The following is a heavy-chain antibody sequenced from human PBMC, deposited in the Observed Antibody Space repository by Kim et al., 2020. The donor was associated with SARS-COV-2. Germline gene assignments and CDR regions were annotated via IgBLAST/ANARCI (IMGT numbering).Heavy chain of an antibody. CDR1: GFTFSSYA. CDR3: AKDPPPQYCSSTSRHKDYYYYGMDV. CDR2: ISGSGGST. V-gene: IGHV3-23*01. Sequence: GGSLRLSCAASGFTFSSYAMSWVRQAPGKGLEWVSGISGSGGSTYYADSVKGRFTISRDNSKNTLYLQMNSLRAEDTAVYYCAKDPPPQYCSSTSRHKDYYYYGMDVWGQGTTVTVSS. D-gene: IGHD2-2*02. J-gene: IGHJ6*02.